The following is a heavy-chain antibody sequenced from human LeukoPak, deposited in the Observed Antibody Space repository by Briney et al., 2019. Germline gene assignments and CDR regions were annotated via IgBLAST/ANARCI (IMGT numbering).Heavy chain of an antibody. CDR2: IYYSGST. Sequence: SETLSLTCTVSGDSISTSSYYWGWIRQPPGKRLGWLGSIYYSGSTYYNPSLKSRVTISVDTSKNQFSLNLYSVTAADTAVFYCARSYYYDYRQIDYWGQGTLVTVSS. D-gene: IGHD3-22*01. CDR1: GDSISTSSYY. CDR3: ARSYYYDYRQIDY. V-gene: IGHV4-39*01. J-gene: IGHJ4*02.